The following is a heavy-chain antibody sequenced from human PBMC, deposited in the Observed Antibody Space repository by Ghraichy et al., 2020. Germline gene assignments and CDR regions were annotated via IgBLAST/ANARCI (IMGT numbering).Heavy chain of an antibody. CDR3: SRRRRELLRNDVFDI. D-gene: IGHD1-26*01. Sequence: SGPTLVKPTQTLTLTCTFSGFSLSTSAVGVGWIRQPPGKALEWLALIYWDDDKRYNPSLRSRLTITKDISKNQVVLTMTNMDPVDTATYFCSRRRRELLRNDVFDIWGQGTMVTVSS. CDR2: IYWDDDK. J-gene: IGHJ3*02. CDR1: GFSLSTSAVG. V-gene: IGHV2-5*02.